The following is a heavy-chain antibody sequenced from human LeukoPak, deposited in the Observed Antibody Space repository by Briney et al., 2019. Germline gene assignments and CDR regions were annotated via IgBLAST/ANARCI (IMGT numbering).Heavy chain of an antibody. CDR3: ARERITGTDY. CDR1: GFTFSSYE. Sequence: PGRSLRLSCAASGFTFSSYEMNWVRQAPGKGLEWVSYISSSGSTIYYADSVKGRFTISRDNAKNSLYLQMNSLRAEDTAVYYCARERITGTDYWGQGTLVTVSS. CDR2: ISSSGSTI. V-gene: IGHV3-48*03. D-gene: IGHD1-20*01. J-gene: IGHJ4*02.